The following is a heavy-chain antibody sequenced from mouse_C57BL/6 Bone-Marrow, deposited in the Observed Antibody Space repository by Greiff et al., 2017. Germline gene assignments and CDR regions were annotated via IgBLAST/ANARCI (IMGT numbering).Heavy chain of an antibody. CDR3: ARVIYYDYGAWFAY. D-gene: IGHD2-4*01. CDR2: INPNNGGT. V-gene: IGHV1-26*01. J-gene: IGHJ3*01. Sequence: EVQLQPSGPELVKPGASVKISCKASGYTFTDYYMNWVKQSHGKSLEWIGDINPNNGGTSYNQKFTGKATLTVDKSSSTAYMELRSLTSEDSAVYYCARVIYYDYGAWFAYWGQGTLVTVSA. CDR1: GYTFTDYY.